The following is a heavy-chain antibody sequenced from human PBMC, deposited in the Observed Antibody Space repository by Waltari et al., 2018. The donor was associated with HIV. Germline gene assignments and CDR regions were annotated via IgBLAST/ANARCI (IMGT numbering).Heavy chain of an antibody. CDR2: ISSMDRNT. J-gene: IGHJ4*02. D-gene: IGHD5-18*01. CDR1: GFSFSSYS. CDR3: ARTRGYSYGYGDY. Sequence: EVQLVESGGGLVPPGGSLRLSCAASGFSFSSYSMNWVRQAPGKGLEWVSFISSMDRNTDYADSVKGRFTISRDNAKNSLYLQMNSLRAEDTAVYYCARTRGYSYGYGDYWGQGTLVTVSS. V-gene: IGHV3-48*01.